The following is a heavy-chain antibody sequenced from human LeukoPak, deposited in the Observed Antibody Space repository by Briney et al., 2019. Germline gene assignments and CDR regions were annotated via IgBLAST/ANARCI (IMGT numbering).Heavy chain of an antibody. J-gene: IGHJ4*02. CDR1: GFTFSSYV. CDR2: IRHGGSYQ. D-gene: IGHD3-22*01. CDR3: AKNRDSSDYPRDSDF. Sequence: GGSLRLSCAAFGFTFSSYVMQWVPQTPGKGLEWVAFIRHGGSYQKYEDSVKGRFTVTRDNSKDMVYLQMNRMRTEDTAVYYCAKNRDSSDYPRDSDFWGQGTLVTVSS. V-gene: IGHV3-30*02.